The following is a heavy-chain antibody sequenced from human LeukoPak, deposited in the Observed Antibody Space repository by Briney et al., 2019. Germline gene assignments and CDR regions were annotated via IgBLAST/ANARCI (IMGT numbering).Heavy chain of an antibody. CDR1: GGSLTNYY. CDR3: ARGLYTGYPTD. V-gene: IGHV4-34*01. CDR2: INHSGST. Sequence: PSETLSLTCAVSGGSLTNYYWSWIRQPPGKGLEWIGEINHSGSTNNNPSLKSRITISVDTSKNQFSLKVRSVTAADSAVYYCARGLYTGYPTDWGQGTLVTVSS. D-gene: IGHD5-12*01. J-gene: IGHJ4*02.